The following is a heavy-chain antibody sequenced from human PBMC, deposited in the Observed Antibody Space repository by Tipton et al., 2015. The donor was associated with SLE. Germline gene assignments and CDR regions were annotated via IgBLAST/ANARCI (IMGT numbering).Heavy chain of an antibody. V-gene: IGHV4-4*07. Sequence: TLSLTCTVSGGSISNYYWSWIRQPAGKGLEWIGRIYTSGSTNYNPSPKSRVTMSVVTSKNQFSLKLTSVTAADTAVYYCARRYNWNYKDYFDYWGQGTPVTVSS. CDR2: IYTSGST. D-gene: IGHD1-7*01. CDR1: GGSISNYY. CDR3: ARRYNWNYKDYFDY. J-gene: IGHJ4*02.